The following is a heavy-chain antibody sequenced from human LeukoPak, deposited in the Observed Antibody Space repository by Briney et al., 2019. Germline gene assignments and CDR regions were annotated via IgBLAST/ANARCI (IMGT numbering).Heavy chain of an antibody. CDR2: IIPIFGTA. D-gene: IGHD4-11*01. CDR3: ARQTTVTTGFDP. J-gene: IGHJ5*02. CDR1: GGTFSSYA. Sequence: ASVKVSCKASGGTFSSYAISLVRQAPGQGLEWMGRIIPIFGTANYAQKFQGRVTITTDESTSTAYMELSSLRSEDTAVYYCARQTTVTTGFDPWGQGTLVTVSS. V-gene: IGHV1-69*05.